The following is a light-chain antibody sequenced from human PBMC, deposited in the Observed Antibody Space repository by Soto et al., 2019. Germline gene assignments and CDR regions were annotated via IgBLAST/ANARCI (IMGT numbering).Light chain of an antibody. J-gene: IGKJ2*01. CDR2: GAS. CDR1: QSVSSN. V-gene: IGKV3-15*01. Sequence: EIVMTQSPATLSVSPGERATLSCRASQSVSSNLAWYQHKPGQAPRLLIYGASTRATGIPARFSGSGSGTEFTLTISSLQSEDFAVYYCQQYNDWPPYTFGQGTKLASK. CDR3: QQYNDWPPYT.